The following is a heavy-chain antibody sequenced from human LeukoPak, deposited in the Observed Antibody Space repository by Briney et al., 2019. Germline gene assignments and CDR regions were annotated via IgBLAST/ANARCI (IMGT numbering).Heavy chain of an antibody. CDR3: ARGFLSGNYYYGMAV. Sequence: SQTLSLTCTVSGDSISSDYYYWSWIRQPAGKGLEWIGHIYDSGSTNYNPSLRGRVTISIDTSKNQFSLKVTSVTAADTAVYYCARGFLSGNYYYGMAVWGQGTTVTVSS. CDR1: GDSISSDYYY. V-gene: IGHV4-61*09. D-gene: IGHD1-26*01. CDR2: IYDSGST. J-gene: IGHJ6*02.